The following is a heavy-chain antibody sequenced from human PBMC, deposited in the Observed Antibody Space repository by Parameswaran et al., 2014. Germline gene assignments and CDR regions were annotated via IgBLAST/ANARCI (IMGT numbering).Heavy chain of an antibody. Sequence: RWIRQPPGKGLEWIGEINHSGSTNYNPSLKSRVTISVDTSKNQFSLKLSSVTAADTAVYYCARGPIGRHYGMDVWGQGTTVTVSS. CDR3: ARGPIGRHYGMDV. J-gene: IGHJ6*02. CDR2: INHSGST. V-gene: IGHV4-34*01.